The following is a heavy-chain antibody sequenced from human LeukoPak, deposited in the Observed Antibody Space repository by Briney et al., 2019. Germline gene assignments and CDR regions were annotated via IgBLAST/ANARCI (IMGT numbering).Heavy chain of an antibody. CDR1: GFTFSGYY. J-gene: IGHJ5*02. Sequence: ASVRISCKASGFTFSGYYMQWVRQAPGQGLEWMGIINPGGGSTTYAQKFQGRLTMTRDTSTSTFYMELSSLGSEDTAVYYCARAPPTVDVFDPWGQGTLVTVSS. CDR3: ARAPPTVDVFDP. D-gene: IGHD6-19*01. CDR2: INPGGGST. V-gene: IGHV1-46*01.